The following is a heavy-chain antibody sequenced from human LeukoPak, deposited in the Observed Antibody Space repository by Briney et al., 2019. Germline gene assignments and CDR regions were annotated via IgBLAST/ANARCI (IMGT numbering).Heavy chain of an antibody. CDR3: AKAQPGSIAVAGTSDY. CDR1: GFIFSSYG. Sequence: AGGSLRLSCAASGFIFSSYGMHWVRQAPGKGLEWVAFIRYDGSNKYYADSVKGRFTISRDNSKNTLYLQMNSLRAEDTAVYYCAKAQPGSIAVAGTSDYWGQGTLVTVSS. V-gene: IGHV3-30*02. D-gene: IGHD6-19*01. CDR2: IRYDGSNK. J-gene: IGHJ4*02.